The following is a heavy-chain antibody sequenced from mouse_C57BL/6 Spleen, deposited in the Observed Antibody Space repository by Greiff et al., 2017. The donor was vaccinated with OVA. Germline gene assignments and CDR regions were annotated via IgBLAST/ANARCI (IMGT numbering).Heavy chain of an antibody. CDR2: ITPSNGGT. CDR3: ARWDDYDAFVAY. D-gene: IGHD2-4*01. CDR1: GYTFTSYW. J-gene: IGHJ3*01. V-gene: IGHV1-53*01. Sequence: QVQLQQPGTELVKPGASVKLSCTASGYTFTSYWMHWVKQRPGQGLEWLGNITPSNGGTNYNEKFKSKATLTVDKSDSRAKRQLSSLTSRDSAVYYCARWDDYDAFVAYGGQGTLVTVSA.